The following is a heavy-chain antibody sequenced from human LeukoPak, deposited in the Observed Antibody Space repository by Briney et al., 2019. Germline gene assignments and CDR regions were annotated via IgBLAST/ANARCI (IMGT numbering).Heavy chain of an antibody. Sequence: ASVKVSCKASGHTFISYYMHWVRQAPGQGLEWMGVINPSGGSTTYAQQLQGRVTMTRDTSTGTVYMELSSLRSEDTAVYYCARHSLIGTTPFDYWGQGTLVTVSS. CDR3: ARHSLIGTTPFDY. D-gene: IGHD1-20*01. V-gene: IGHV1-46*01. CDR2: INPSGGST. J-gene: IGHJ4*02. CDR1: GHTFISYY.